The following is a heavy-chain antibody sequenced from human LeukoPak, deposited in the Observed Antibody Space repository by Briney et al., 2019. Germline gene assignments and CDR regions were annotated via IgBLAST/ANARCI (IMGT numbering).Heavy chain of an antibody. Sequence: PSETLSLTCTVSGGSISIFYWSWIRQPAGMGLEWIGRIYTSGSTNYNPSLKSRVTMSVNTSKNQFSLNLSSVTAADTAVYFCARGRYGSGSYYMDYWGQGTLVTVSS. J-gene: IGHJ4*02. V-gene: IGHV4-4*07. D-gene: IGHD3-10*01. CDR1: GGSISIFY. CDR3: ARGRYGSGSYYMDY. CDR2: IYTSGST.